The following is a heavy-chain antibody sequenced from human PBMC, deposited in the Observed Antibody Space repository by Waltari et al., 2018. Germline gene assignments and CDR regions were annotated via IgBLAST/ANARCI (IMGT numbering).Heavy chain of an antibody. J-gene: IGHJ6*03. V-gene: IGHV4-39*01. Sequence: QLQLPESGPGLVKPSETLSLICTVSGGSISSPNYYWGWIRPPPGKGLEWIGSTYYSGKTYYNPSLKSRVTISADTSKNQFSLKLSSVTAADAAVYFCARHMTSNPYYYYMDVWGKGTAVPVS. CDR1: GGSISSPNYY. CDR2: TYYSGKT. D-gene: IGHD3-16*01. CDR3: ARHMTSNPYYYYMDV.